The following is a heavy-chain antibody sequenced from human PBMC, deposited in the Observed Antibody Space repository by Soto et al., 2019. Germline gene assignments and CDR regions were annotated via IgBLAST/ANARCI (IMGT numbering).Heavy chain of an antibody. CDR1: GYTFTSYD. CDR3: AADWRTILHPITQI. D-gene: IGHD3-3*01. J-gene: IGHJ4*02. Sequence: ASVKVSCKASGYTFTSYDINWVRQATGQGLEWMGWMNPNSGNTGYAQKFQGRVTMTRNTSISTAYMELSSLRSEDTAVYYCAADWRTILHPITQIWGQGTLVTVSS. CDR2: MNPNSGNT. V-gene: IGHV1-8*01.